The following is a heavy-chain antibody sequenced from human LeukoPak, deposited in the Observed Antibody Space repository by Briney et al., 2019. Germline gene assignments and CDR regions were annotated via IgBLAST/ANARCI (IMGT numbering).Heavy chain of an antibody. J-gene: IGHJ3*02. D-gene: IGHD3-10*01. V-gene: IGHV3-23*01. CDR3: AKDRGVVRGREAFDI. CDR2: ISGSGGST. CDR1: GFTFSSYA. Sequence: PGGSLRLSFAASGFTFSSYAMSWVRQAPGKGLEWVSAISGSGGSTYYADSVKGRFTISRDNSKNTLYLQMNSLRAEDTAVYYCAKDRGVVRGREAFDIWGQGTMVTVSS.